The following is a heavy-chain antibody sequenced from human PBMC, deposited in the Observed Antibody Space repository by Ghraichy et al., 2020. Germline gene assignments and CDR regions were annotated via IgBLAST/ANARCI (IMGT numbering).Heavy chain of an antibody. CDR3: AINLERGESFGLDV. J-gene: IGHJ6*02. V-gene: IGHV3-23*01. CDR2: ISASGASV. Sequence: GGSLRLSCAGSGVTFRNYGLNWVRQTPGKGLEWVSAISASGASVYYADSVKGRFTVSRDNSKNTMYLQMDGLTVEDTAVYYCAINLERGESFGLDVWGQGTSVTVS. CDR1: GVTFRNYG. D-gene: IGHD3-3*01.